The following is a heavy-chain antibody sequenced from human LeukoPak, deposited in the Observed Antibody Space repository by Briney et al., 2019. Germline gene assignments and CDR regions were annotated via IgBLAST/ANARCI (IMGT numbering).Heavy chain of an antibody. CDR3: ANTMVRGGFDF. D-gene: IGHD3-10*01. J-gene: IGHJ4*02. Sequence: GASVKVSCKASGYTFTSYGIIWVRQAPGQGLEWMGWISAYNGNTNYAQKLQGRVTMTTDTSTSTAYMELRSLRSDGTAVYYCANTMVRGGFDFWGQGTLVTVSS. V-gene: IGHV1-18*01. CDR1: GYTFTSYG. CDR2: ISAYNGNT.